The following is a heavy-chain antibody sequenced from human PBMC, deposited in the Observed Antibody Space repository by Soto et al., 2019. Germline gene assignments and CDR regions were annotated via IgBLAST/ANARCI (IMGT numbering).Heavy chain of an antibody. J-gene: IGHJ6*02. V-gene: IGHV1-69*06. CDR1: EGTFSTYA. Sequence: QVQLVQSGAEVKKPGSSVRVSCRASEGTFSTYAISWVRQAPGKGLEWMGAIIPMFGTGNYAQNFQGRVTMTADKSTSTVYMELTSLRPGYTAVYYCARDQIVVATFFGMDVWCQGTTVTVSS. CDR3: ARDQIVVATFFGMDV. CDR2: IIPMFGTG. D-gene: IGHD3-22*01.